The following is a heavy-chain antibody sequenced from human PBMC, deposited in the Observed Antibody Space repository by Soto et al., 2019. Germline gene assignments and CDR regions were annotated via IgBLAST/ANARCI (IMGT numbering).Heavy chain of an antibody. J-gene: IGHJ4*02. Sequence: PGGSLRLSCAASGFSVRTNYMSWVRQAPGKGLEWVSVFESGGSIYYADSVKGRFIISRDYAKNTVYLQMNSLRADDTAVYYCARAGVTPHFFDYWGQGTPVTVSS. CDR2: FESGGSI. CDR3: ARAGVTPHFFDY. D-gene: IGHD2-21*02. V-gene: IGHV3-53*01. CDR1: GFSVRTNY.